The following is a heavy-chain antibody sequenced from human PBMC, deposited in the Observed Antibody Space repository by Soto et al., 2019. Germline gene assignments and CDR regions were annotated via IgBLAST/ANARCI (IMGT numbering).Heavy chain of an antibody. CDR2: ISYDGDNK. D-gene: IGHD3-16*01. CDR3: ARPWGQLSTYYYGMDT. Sequence: VQLVESGGGVVQPGRSLTLSCAASGFTFRNYAMHWVRQAPGKGLEWVATISYDGDNKYYTDSVKGPFTISRDNSKNTVYLQMNSLRPEDTAVYYCARPWGQLSTYYYGMDTWGQGTTVTVSS. CDR1: GFTFRNYA. V-gene: IGHV3-30-3*01. J-gene: IGHJ6*02.